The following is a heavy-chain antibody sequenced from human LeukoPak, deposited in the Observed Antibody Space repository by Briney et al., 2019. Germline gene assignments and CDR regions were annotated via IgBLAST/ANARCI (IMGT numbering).Heavy chain of an antibody. J-gene: IGHJ4*02. D-gene: IGHD1-26*01. CDR1: GGSISSGGYS. CDR2: IYHSGST. CDR3: VRCGSYCLDY. V-gene: IGHV4-30-2*01. Sequence: SETLSLTCAVSGGSISSGGYSWSWIRQPPGKGLEWIGYIYHSGSTNYNPSLKSRVSISVDKSKNQLSLNLNSVTAADTAVYYCVRCGSYCLDYWGQGTLVTVSS.